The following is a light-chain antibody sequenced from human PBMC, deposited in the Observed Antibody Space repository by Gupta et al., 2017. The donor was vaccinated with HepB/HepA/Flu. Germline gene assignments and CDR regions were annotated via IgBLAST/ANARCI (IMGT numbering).Light chain of an antibody. Sequence: QSALTQPPSVSGSPGQSVTISCTGTSSDVGSYNRVPWYQQPPGTAPKLMIYEVSNRPSGVPDRFSGSKSGNTASLTISGLQAEDEADYYCSSYTSSSTGVFGGGTKLTVL. CDR1: SSDVGSYNR. J-gene: IGLJ3*02. CDR3: SSYTSSSTGV. CDR2: EVS. V-gene: IGLV2-18*02.